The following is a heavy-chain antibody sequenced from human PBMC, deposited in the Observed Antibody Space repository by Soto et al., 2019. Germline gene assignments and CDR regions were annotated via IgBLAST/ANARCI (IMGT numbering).Heavy chain of an antibody. CDR1: GFTFTNYG. D-gene: IGHD3-9*01. V-gene: IGHV3-7*01. CDR2: IKQDGSEK. CDR3: ARVGRYFDWLLDPYYYYYMDV. Sequence: PGGSLRLSCAASGFTFTNYGMHWVRQAPGKGLEWVANIKQDGSEKYYVDSVKGRFTISRDNAKNSLYLQMNSLRAEDTAVYYCARVGRYFDWLLDPYYYYYMDVWGKGTTVTVSS. J-gene: IGHJ6*03.